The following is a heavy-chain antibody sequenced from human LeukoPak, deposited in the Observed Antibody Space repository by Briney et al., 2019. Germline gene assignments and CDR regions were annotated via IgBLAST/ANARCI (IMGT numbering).Heavy chain of an antibody. CDR2: INEDGSFT. CDR1: GFSFSGYW. D-gene: IGHD2-21*01. CDR3: ARDLVMVNTPGDDFDY. J-gene: IGHJ4*02. Sequence: GVSLRLSCAASGFSFSGYWMHWVRQAPGKGLVWVSRINEDGSFTSYADSVKGRFTVSRDNAKNTLYLQMNSLRAEDTAVYYCARDLVMVNTPGDDFDYWGRGTLVTVSS. V-gene: IGHV3-74*01.